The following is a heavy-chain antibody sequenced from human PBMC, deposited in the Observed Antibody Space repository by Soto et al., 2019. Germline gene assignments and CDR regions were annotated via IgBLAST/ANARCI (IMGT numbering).Heavy chain of an antibody. CDR1: GYTFTSYA. D-gene: IGHD3-22*01. V-gene: IGHV1-3*01. CDR2: INAGNGNT. CDR3: ARSGITMIVVVISPFDY. J-gene: IGHJ4*02. Sequence: VKVSCKASGYTFTSYAMHWVRQAPGQRLEWMGWINAGNGNTKYSQKFQGRVTITRDTSASTAYMELSSLRSEDTAVYYCARSGITMIVVVISPFDYWGQGTLVTVSS.